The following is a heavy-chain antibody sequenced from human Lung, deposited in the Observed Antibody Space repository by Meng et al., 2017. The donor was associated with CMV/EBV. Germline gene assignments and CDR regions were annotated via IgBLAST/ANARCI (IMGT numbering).Heavy chain of an antibody. D-gene: IGHD3-10*01. J-gene: IGHJ1*01. CDR3: LRRSGGSV. Sequence: QVQVRESGPALVQPAETRSPTFAVSGDSIPNQNGWAWVRQPPGKGLEWIWEIPHRGSSAYNPSLKSRVSMSIDKSKNQFSLKLTSVTAADTAVYHCLRRSGGSVWGQGTLVTVSS. V-gene: IGHV4-4*02. CDR1: GDSIPNQNG. CDR2: IPHRGSS.